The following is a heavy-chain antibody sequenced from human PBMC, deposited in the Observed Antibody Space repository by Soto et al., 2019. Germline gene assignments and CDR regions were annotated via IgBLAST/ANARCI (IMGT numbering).Heavy chain of an antibody. CDR1: GFTFSSYA. Sequence: GGSLRLSCAASGFTFSSYAMSWVRQAPGKGLEWVSSISGRGGSTYYADSVKGRFTISRDNSKNTLYLQINSLRVEDTAVYYCAKDRASGGELARFDPWGQGTLVTVSS. J-gene: IGHJ5*02. V-gene: IGHV3-23*01. CDR3: AKDRASGGELARFDP. CDR2: ISGRGGST. D-gene: IGHD2-15*01.